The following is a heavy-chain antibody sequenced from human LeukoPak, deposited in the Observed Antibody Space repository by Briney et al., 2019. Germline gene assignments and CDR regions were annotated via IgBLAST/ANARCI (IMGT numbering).Heavy chain of an antibody. Sequence: SETLSLTCTASGGSISSSSYYWGWIRQPPGKGLEWIGSIYYSGSTYYNPSLKSRVTISVDTSKNQFSLKLSSVTAADTAVYYCARHSRHCSGGSCYSYDYWGQGTLVTVSS. V-gene: IGHV4-39*01. CDR1: GGSISSSSYY. J-gene: IGHJ4*02. CDR3: ARHSRHCSGGSCYSYDY. D-gene: IGHD2-15*01. CDR2: IYYSGST.